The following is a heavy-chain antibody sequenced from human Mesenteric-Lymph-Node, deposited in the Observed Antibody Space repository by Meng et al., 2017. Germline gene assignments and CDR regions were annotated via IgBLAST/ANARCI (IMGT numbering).Heavy chain of an antibody. D-gene: IGHD5/OR15-5a*01. V-gene: IGHV3-48*03. CDR2: ISSSGSTI. CDR1: GFTFSSYE. CDR3: ARAIYDYVQGYYFDS. Sequence: GGSLRLSCAASGFTFSSYEMNWVRQAPGKGLEWVSYISSSGSTIYYADSVKGRFTISRDNSKNTLYLQLSSLRAEDTAMYYCARAIYDYVQGYYFDSWGLGTLVTVSS. J-gene: IGHJ4*02.